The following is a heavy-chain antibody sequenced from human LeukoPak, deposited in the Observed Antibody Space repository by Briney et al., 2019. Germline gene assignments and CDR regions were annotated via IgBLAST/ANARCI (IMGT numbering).Heavy chain of an antibody. D-gene: IGHD5-24*01. V-gene: IGHV1-69*01. J-gene: IGHJ4*02. CDR1: GGTFSSYA. Sequence: SSVKVSCKASGGTFSSYAISWVRQAPGQGLEWMGGIIPIFGTANYAQKFQGRVTITADESTSTAYMELSSLRSEDTAVYYCARVRSESRPFWGDGYNYYFDYWGQGTLVTVSS. CDR3: ARVRSESRPFWGDGYNYYFDY. CDR2: IIPIFGTA.